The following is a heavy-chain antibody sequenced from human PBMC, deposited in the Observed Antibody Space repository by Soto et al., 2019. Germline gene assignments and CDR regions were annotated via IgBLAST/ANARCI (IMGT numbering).Heavy chain of an antibody. CDR3: ARVSGIAVAEV. V-gene: IGHV1-3*01. J-gene: IGHJ4*02. Sequence: ASVKVSCKASGYTFTICAMRWVRQAPGQRLEWMGWINAGNGNTKYSQKFQGRVTITRDTSASTAYMELSSLRSEDTAVYYCARVSGIAVAEVWGQGTLVTVSS. D-gene: IGHD6-19*01. CDR2: INAGNGNT. CDR1: GYTFTICA.